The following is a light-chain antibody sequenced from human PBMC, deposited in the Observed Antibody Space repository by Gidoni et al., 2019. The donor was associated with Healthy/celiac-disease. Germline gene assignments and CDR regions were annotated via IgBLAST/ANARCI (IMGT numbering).Light chain of an antibody. Sequence: DIQRTQSPSALSASVGDRVTITGGESQSISSYLNWYQQKPGKAPKLLIYAASSLQSGVPPRFSGSGSGTDFTLTISSLQPEDFATYYCQQSYSTPYTFGQGTKLEIK. CDR2: AAS. J-gene: IGKJ2*01. CDR3: QQSYSTPYT. CDR1: QSISSY. V-gene: IGKV1-39*01.